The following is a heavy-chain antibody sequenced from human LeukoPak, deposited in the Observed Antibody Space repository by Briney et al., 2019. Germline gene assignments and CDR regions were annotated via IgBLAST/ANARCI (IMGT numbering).Heavy chain of an antibody. D-gene: IGHD5-18*01. Sequence: ETLSLTCTVSGGSISSSSAYWGWIRQPPGKGLEWIGSIYYSKNTYYNPSLKSRVTISADTSKNQFSLTLGSVSATDTAVYYCVSPRGFSYGYFDYWGQGTVDTVSS. CDR3: VSPRGFSYGYFDY. CDR1: GGSISSSSAY. J-gene: IGHJ4*02. CDR2: IYYSKNT. V-gene: IGHV4-39*01.